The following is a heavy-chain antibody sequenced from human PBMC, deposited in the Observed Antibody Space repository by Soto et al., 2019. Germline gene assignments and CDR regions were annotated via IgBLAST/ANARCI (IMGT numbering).Heavy chain of an antibody. Sequence: QVQLVQSGAEVKKPGSSVKVSCKASGGTFSSYAISWVRQAPGQGLEWMGGIIPIFGTANSAQKFQGRVTITPDKSTSTAYRELSSLRSEDTAVYYCASRYSRSWREPPPYFYYYGMDVCGQGSTVTV. D-gene: IGHD6-13*01. V-gene: IGHV1-69*06. J-gene: IGHJ6*02. CDR1: GGTFSSYA. CDR3: ASRYSRSWREPPPYFYYYGMDV. CDR2: IIPIFGTA.